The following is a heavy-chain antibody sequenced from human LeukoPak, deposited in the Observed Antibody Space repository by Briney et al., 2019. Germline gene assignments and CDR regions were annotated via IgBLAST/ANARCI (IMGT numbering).Heavy chain of an antibody. CDR1: GGSISGYY. D-gene: IGHD5-24*01. J-gene: IGHJ6*03. V-gene: IGHV4-59*12. CDR2: IYYSGST. CDR3: ARGVGDGYNFDYYYYMDV. Sequence: SETLSLTCTVSGGSISGYYWSWIRQPPGKGLEWIGYIYYSGSTNYNPSLKSRVTISVDTSKNQFSLKLSSVTAADTAVYYCARGVGDGYNFDYYYYMDVWGKGTTVTVSS.